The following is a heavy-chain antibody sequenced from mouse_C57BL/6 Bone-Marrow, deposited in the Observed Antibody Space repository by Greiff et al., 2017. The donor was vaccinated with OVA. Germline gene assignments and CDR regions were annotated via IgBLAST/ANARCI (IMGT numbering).Heavy chain of an antibody. J-gene: IGHJ2*01. Sequence: VKLQESGPELVKPGASVKISCKASGYAFSSSWMNWVKQRPGQGLEWIGRIYPGDGDTNYNGKFKGKATLTADKSSSTAYMQLSSLTSEDSAVYFCAYYGSSYSYYLDYWGKGTTLTVSS. CDR2: IYPGDGDT. CDR1: GYAFSSSW. V-gene: IGHV1-82*01. CDR3: AYYGSSYSYYLDY. D-gene: IGHD1-1*01.